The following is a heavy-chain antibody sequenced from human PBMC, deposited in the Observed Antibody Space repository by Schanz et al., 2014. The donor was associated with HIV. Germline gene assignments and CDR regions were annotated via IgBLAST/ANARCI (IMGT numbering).Heavy chain of an antibody. CDR1: GYTFTNYD. V-gene: IGHV1-18*01. J-gene: IGHJ4*02. CDR3: ARGYCGGGTCYSGDY. D-gene: IGHD2-15*01. CDR2: ISAYNGNT. Sequence: QVQLVQSGAEVKKPGASVKVSCKASGYTFTNYDIVWVRQAPGQGLEWMGWISAYNGNTNYAQKFQGRLTMTTDTLTSTVYMELRSLRSDDTAVYYCARGYCGGGTCYSGDYWGQGTLVTVSS.